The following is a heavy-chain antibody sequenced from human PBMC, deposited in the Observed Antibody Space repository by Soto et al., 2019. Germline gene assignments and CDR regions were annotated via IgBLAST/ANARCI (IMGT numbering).Heavy chain of an antibody. V-gene: IGHV3-23*01. Sequence: EVQLLESGGGLVQPGGSLRLSCAASGFTFSSYAMSWVRQAPGRGLEWVSAISGSGGSTYYADSVKGRFTISRDNSKNTLYLQMNSLRAEDTAVYYCAKDMEDIVVVPAAMWDYWGQGTLVTVSS. CDR2: ISGSGGST. J-gene: IGHJ4*02. CDR3: AKDMEDIVVVPAAMWDY. CDR1: GFTFSSYA. D-gene: IGHD2-2*01.